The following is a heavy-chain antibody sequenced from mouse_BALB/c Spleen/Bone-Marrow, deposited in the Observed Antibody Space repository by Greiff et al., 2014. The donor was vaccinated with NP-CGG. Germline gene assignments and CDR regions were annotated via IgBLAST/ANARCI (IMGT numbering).Heavy chain of an antibody. D-gene: IGHD1-1*01. Sequence: VQLQQPGGVLVKPGGSLKLSCAASGFPFRPYALSWVRPSPETMLAWVAELSSGGSYTYYPDTVTGRFTISRDNAKNTLYLEMSSLRSEDTAMYYCARDGYGSSDWGQGTLVTVSA. V-gene: IGHV5-9-4*01. J-gene: IGHJ3*01. CDR3: ARDGYGSSD. CDR2: LSSGGSYT. CDR1: GFPFRPYA.